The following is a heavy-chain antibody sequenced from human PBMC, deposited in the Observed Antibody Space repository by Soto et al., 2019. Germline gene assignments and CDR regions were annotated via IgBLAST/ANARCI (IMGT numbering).Heavy chain of an antibody. CDR3: ARSKWGLDYYSGMDG. J-gene: IGHJ6*02. CDR1: GYTFSDYF. V-gene: IGHV1-2*02. D-gene: IGHD1-26*01. Sequence: QVQLVQSGAEVRKSGASVKVSCKASGYTFSDYFIQWLRQAPGQGLEWVAWINPKTAATNYAKKFQDRVTVTSDTAFSTAYLELTRLRPDDTALYDCARSKWGLDYYSGMDGWGQGTAVSVTS. CDR2: INPKTAAT.